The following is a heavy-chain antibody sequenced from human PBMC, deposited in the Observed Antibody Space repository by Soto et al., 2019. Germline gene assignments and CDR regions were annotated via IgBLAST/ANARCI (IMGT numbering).Heavy chain of an antibody. CDR3: ARDYYNGSASYGIEI. Sequence: QVHLVQSGAEVKKPGASVKVSCTASGYTFTGYYIHWVRQAHGQGLEWMGWINPKSGGAHIAQKFEGWVTMTRDTSISTTYMELSSLRSNDTAVYYCARDYYNGSASYGIEIWGQGTMVTVAS. J-gene: IGHJ3*02. CDR2: INPKSGGA. D-gene: IGHD3-10*01. CDR1: GYTFTGYY. V-gene: IGHV1-2*04.